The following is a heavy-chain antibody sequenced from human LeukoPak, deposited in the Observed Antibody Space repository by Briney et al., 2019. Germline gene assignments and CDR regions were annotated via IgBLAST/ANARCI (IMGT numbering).Heavy chain of an antibody. Sequence: ASVKVSCKASGYTFTSYGISWVRQAPGQGLEWMGWISAYNGNTNYAQKLQGRVTMTTDTSTSTVYMELRSLRSDDTAVYYCARDPEMATISAFDYYYYYMDVWGKGTTVTVSS. D-gene: IGHD5-24*01. CDR1: GYTFTSYG. CDR3: ARDPEMATISAFDYYYYYMDV. CDR2: ISAYNGNT. V-gene: IGHV1-18*01. J-gene: IGHJ6*03.